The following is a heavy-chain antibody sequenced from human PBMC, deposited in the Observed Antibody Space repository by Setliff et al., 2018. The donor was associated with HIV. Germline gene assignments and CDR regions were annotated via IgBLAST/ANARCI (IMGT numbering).Heavy chain of an antibody. CDR1: GDSFSGNY. CDR2: INHNGVT. Sequence: SETLSLTCAVYGDSFSGNYWSWIRQPPGKGPEWIGEINHNGVTNYSPSLKSRLTISIDTPKRQFSLKLTTATAADSGVYYCVRGGGSGWRQNYYGMDVWGQGTTVTVSS. CDR3: VRGGGSGWRQNYYGMDV. D-gene: IGHD6-19*01. V-gene: IGHV4-34*01. J-gene: IGHJ6*02.